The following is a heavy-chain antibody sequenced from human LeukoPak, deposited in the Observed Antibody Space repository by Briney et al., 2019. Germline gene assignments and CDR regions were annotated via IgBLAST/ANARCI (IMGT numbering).Heavy chain of an antibody. J-gene: IGHJ5*02. CDR2: IDSSGKT. CDR3: ARGVGSSSSNWFDP. CDR1: GDSISCQY. Sequence: PSETLSLTCTVPGDSISCQYWSWIRQSPGKGLEWIGRIDSSGKTNYNPSLKSRVSISIDKSKGQFSLKVNSVTAADTAVYYCARGVGSSSSNWFDPWGQGALVTVSS. V-gene: IGHV4-4*07. D-gene: IGHD6-13*01.